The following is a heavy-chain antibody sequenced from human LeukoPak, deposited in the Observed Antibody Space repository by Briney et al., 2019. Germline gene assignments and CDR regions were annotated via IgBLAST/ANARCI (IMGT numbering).Heavy chain of an antibody. CDR2: ISFDETSK. V-gene: IGHV3-30*04. J-gene: IGHJ6*04. CDR3: AQTKEQPDYYYGFDV. CDR1: GFTFSRYA. D-gene: IGHD6-13*01. Sequence: PGGSLRLSCAASGFTFSRYAMHWVRQAPGKGLEWVAVISFDETSKYYSDSVKGRFTISRDNSKNMLYLQMNSLRVEDTAVYYCAQTKEQPDYYYGFDVWGKGTTVTVSS.